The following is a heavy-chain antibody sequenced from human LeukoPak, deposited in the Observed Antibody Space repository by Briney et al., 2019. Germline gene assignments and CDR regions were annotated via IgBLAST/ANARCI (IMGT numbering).Heavy chain of an antibody. D-gene: IGHD6-19*01. Sequence: ASVKDSCKASGYTFTSYYMHWVRQAPGQGLEWMGIINPSGGSTSYAQKFQGRVTMTRDTSTSTVYMELSSLRFEDTAVYYCARDRASSGWFDYWGQGTLVTVSS. V-gene: IGHV1-46*01. CDR2: INPSGGST. J-gene: IGHJ5*01. CDR3: ARDRASSGWFDY. CDR1: GYTFTSYY.